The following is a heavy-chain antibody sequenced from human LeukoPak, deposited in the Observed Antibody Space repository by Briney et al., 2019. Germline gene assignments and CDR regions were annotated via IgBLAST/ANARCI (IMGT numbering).Heavy chain of an antibody. CDR2: INHSGST. Sequence: SETLSLTCAVYGGSFSGYYWSWIRQPPGKGLEWIGEINHSGSTNYNPSLKSRVTISVDTSKNQFSLKLSSVTAADTAVYYCARGWRAYCGGDCYSSDYMDVWGKGTTVTVSS. J-gene: IGHJ6*03. CDR3: ARGWRAYCGGDCYSSDYMDV. CDR1: GGSFSGYY. V-gene: IGHV4-34*01. D-gene: IGHD2-21*02.